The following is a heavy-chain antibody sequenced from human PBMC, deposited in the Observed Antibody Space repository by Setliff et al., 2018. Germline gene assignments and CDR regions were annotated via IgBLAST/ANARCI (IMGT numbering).Heavy chain of an antibody. V-gene: IGHV1-2*02. CDR2: INPNSGGT. Sequence: RASVKVSCKASGYTFTGYYVHWVRQAPGQGLEWMGWINPNSGGTDYTQKFQGRVTVTRDTSISTAYMELSSLRSEDTAVYYCATDPFYYDSSGVDDYWGQGTLVTVSS. CDR1: GYTFTGYY. D-gene: IGHD3-22*01. J-gene: IGHJ4*02. CDR3: ATDPFYYDSSGVDDY.